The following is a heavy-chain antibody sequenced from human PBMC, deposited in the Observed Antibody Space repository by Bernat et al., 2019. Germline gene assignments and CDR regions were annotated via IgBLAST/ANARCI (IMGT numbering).Heavy chain of an antibody. D-gene: IGHD6-13*01. J-gene: IGHJ4*02. V-gene: IGHV5-51*01. CDR3: ARGVSSSWSRIDY. CDR2: IYPGDSDT. Sequence: EVQLVQSGAEVKKPGESLKISCKGSGYSFTSYWIGWVRQMPGKGLEWMGIIYPGDSDTRYSPSFQGQVTISAAKSISSAYMRWSSLKASDTAMYYCARGVSSSWSRIDYWGQGTLVTVSS. CDR1: GYSFTSYW.